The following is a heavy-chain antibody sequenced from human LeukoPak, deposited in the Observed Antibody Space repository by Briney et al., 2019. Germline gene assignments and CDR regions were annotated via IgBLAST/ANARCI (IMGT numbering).Heavy chain of an antibody. CDR2: ISYDGSNK. CDR1: GFTFSSYE. J-gene: IGHJ4*02. CDR3: ARDLGWAGGYSYGYVDY. V-gene: IGHV3-30*04. Sequence: PGGSLRLSCAASGFTFSSYEMNWVRQAPGKGLEWVAVISYDGSNKYYADSVKGRFTISRDNSKNMLYLQMNSLRAEDTAVYYCARDLGWAGGYSYGYVDYWGQGTLVTVSS. D-gene: IGHD5-18*01.